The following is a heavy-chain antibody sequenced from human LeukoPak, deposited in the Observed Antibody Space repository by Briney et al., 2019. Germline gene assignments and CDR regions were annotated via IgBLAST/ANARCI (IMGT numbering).Heavy chain of an antibody. CDR3: ARALPLGNNYYYYMDV. Sequence: ASVKVSCKASGGTFSSYAISWVRQAPGQGHEWMGGIIPIFGTANYAQKFQGRVTITTDESTSTAYMELSSLRSEDTAVYYCARALPLGNNYYYYMDVWGKGTTVTVSS. V-gene: IGHV1-69*05. CDR1: GGTFSSYA. CDR2: IIPIFGTA. D-gene: IGHD6-13*01. J-gene: IGHJ6*03.